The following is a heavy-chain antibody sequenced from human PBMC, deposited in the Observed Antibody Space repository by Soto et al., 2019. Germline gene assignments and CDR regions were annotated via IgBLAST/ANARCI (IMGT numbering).Heavy chain of an antibody. CDR3: GRCTSTSCHLGSDY. CDR1: GFTFSRYA. Sequence: QVLLVDSGGGVVQPGRSLRLSCAASGFTFSRYAMNWVRQAPGKGLEWVALISYDGSNKYYADSVRGRFTISRDSSMNTLFLQMNSLRAADTAVYYCGRCTSTSCHLGSDYWGQGTLVTVSS. D-gene: IGHD2-2*01. V-gene: IGHV3-30-3*01. CDR2: ISYDGSNK. J-gene: IGHJ4*02.